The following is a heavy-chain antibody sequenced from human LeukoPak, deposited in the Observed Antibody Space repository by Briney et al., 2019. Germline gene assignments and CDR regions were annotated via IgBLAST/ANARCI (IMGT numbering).Heavy chain of an antibody. CDR1: GFTFSDYY. D-gene: IGHD2-21*02. J-gene: IGHJ6*02. CDR2: ISSSGSTI. V-gene: IGHV3-11*04. Sequence: GGSLRLSCAASGFTFSDYYMSWIRQAPGKGLEWVSYISSSGSTIYYADSVKGRFTISRDNAKNSLYLQMNSLRAEDTAVYYCARRAYCGADCYSGSYYYYGLDVWGQGTTVTVSS. CDR3: ARRAYCGADCYSGSYYYYGLDV.